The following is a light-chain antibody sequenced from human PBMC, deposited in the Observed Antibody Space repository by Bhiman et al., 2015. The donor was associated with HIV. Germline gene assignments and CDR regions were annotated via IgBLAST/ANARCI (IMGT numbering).Light chain of an antibody. CDR2: EGS. CDR1: TLSDRF. Sequence: SYEVTQPPSVSVSPGQTATITCSGETLSDRFVSWYQQRPRQSPVLVIFEGSWRPSGIPERFAGSTSGNTATLTISEAQSVDEADYYCQAWDSSTADVVFGGGTKLTVL. CDR3: QAWDSSTADVV. J-gene: IGLJ2*01. V-gene: IGLV3-1*01.